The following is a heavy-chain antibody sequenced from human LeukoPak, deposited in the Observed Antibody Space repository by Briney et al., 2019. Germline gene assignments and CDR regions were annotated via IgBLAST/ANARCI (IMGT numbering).Heavy chain of an antibody. Sequence: ASVKVSCKASGYTFTSYDINWVRQATGQGLEWMGWMNPNSGNTGYAQKFQGRVTITRNTSISTAYMELSSLRSEDTAVYYCARRRVPAACYYFDYWGQGTLVTVSS. D-gene: IGHD2-2*01. V-gene: IGHV1-8*03. CDR1: GYTFTSYD. CDR2: MNPNSGNT. CDR3: ARRRVPAACYYFDY. J-gene: IGHJ4*02.